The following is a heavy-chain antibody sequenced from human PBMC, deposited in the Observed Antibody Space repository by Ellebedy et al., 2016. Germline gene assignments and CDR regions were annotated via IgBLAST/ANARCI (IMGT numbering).Heavy chain of an antibody. D-gene: IGHD5-12*01. V-gene: IGHV5-51*01. J-gene: IGHJ4*02. CDR2: IYPGDSDT. CDR1: GYGFNSFNSYW. CDR3: ARLATAEFDY. Sequence: GESLKISCKGSGYGFNSFNSYWIGWVRQMPGKGLEWMGIIYPGDSDTRYSLSFQGQVTISADKSISTAYLQWSGLKPSDTAMYYCARLATAEFDYWGQGTLVTVSS.